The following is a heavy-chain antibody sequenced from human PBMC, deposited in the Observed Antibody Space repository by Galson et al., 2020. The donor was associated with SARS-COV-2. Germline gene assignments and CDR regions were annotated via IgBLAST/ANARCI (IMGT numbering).Heavy chain of an antibody. CDR2: VSDNGNT. Sequence: SETLSLTCTVSGGSITSGGYYWSWVRQHPGKGLEWIGYVSDNGNTYYSALLKSRVIVSADTSKNRFSLKMTSVTVADTAVYYCARGAIVVLPGLHENYFFDSWGQGTLVTVSS. V-gene: IGHV4-31*03. CDR3: ARGAIVVLPGLHENYFFDS. D-gene: IGHD2-21*01. J-gene: IGHJ4*02. CDR1: GGSITSGGYY.